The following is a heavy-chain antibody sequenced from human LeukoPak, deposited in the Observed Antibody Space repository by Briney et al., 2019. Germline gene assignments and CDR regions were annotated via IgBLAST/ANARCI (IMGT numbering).Heavy chain of an antibody. V-gene: IGHV1-2*02. CDR1: GYTFTGYY. Sequence: ASVKVSCKASGYTFTGYYKHWVRQAPGQGLEGMGWINPNSGGTNYAQKFQGRVTMTRDTSISTAYMELSRLRSDDTAVYYCARDAGSEQLVSNWFDPWGQGTLVTVSS. CDR3: ARDAGSEQLVSNWFDP. CDR2: INPNSGGT. J-gene: IGHJ5*02. D-gene: IGHD6-6*01.